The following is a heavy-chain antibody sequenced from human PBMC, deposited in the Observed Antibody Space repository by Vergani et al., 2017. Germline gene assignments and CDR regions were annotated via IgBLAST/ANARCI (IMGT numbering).Heavy chain of an antibody. V-gene: IGHV3-23*01. CDR1: GFTFSTYA. Sequence: EVQLLESGGSLKPPGGSVRLSCAASGFTFSTYAMHWVRQAPGKGLEWVSALTGGGGSTYYADSFKGSFIISRDNSSDTLYLQMNSLSPEDTAPYYCVKDAGGYENFFDSWGQGTLVTVSS. J-gene: IGHJ4*02. CDR2: LTGGGGST. CDR3: VKDAGGYENFFDS. D-gene: IGHD5-12*01.